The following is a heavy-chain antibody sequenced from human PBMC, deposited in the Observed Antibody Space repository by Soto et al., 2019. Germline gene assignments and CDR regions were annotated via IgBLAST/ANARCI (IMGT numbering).Heavy chain of an antibody. CDR2: ISGSGGST. D-gene: IGHD3-10*01. Sequence: EVQLLESGGGLVQPGGSLRLSCAASGFTFSSYAMSWVRQAPGKGLEWVSAISGSGGSTYYADSVKGRFTISRNNSMNSMYLKMNSQRAEDTAVYYCAGPMVWGVMVPHDAFDIWGQGTMVTVSS. J-gene: IGHJ3*02. CDR1: GFTFSSYA. CDR3: AGPMVWGVMVPHDAFDI. V-gene: IGHV3-23*01.